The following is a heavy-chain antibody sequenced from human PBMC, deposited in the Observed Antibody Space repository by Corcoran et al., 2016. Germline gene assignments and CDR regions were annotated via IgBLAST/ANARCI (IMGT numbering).Heavy chain of an antibody. CDR2: IYYSGST. J-gene: IGHJ3*01. V-gene: IGHV4-39*07. CDR3: ARGYYENDGFYYGGAFDV. Sequence: QLQLQESGPGLVKPSETLSLTSIVSGGSITSSSYYWGWMRQPPGKGLEWIANIYYSGSTYYNPSLKSRVTISVDTSKNQFSLEVNSVTAADTAVYYCARGYYENDGFYYGGAFDVWGQGTMVTVSS. CDR1: GGSITSSSYY. D-gene: IGHD3-22*01.